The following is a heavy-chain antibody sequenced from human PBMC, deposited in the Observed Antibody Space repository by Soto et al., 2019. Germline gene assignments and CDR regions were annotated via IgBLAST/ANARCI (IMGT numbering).Heavy chain of an antibody. D-gene: IGHD2-8*02. J-gene: IGHJ4*02. Sequence: SETLSLTCTVSDGSISSSSYYWGWIRQPPGKGLEWIGSIYYSGSTYYNPSLKSRVTISVDTSKNQFSLKLTSVTAADTAVYYCARDKITGLFDYWRQGTLVTVSS. CDR3: ARDKITGLFDY. V-gene: IGHV4-39*02. CDR1: DGSISSSSYY. CDR2: IYYSGST.